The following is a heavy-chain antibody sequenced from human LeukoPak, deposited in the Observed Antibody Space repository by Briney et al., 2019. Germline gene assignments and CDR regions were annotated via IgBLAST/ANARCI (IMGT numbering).Heavy chain of an antibody. CDR2: IYSSGNT. CDR1: GGSINSYY. CDR3: ARASQWLGHFDY. V-gene: IGHV4-59*01. Sequence: SETLSLTCTVSGGSINSYYWSWVRQPPGEGLEWIGYIYSSGNTNYNPSLKSRVTISVDTSKNQFSLKLNSVTAADTAMYYCARASQWLGHFDYWGQGTLVTVSS. D-gene: IGHD6-19*01. J-gene: IGHJ4*02.